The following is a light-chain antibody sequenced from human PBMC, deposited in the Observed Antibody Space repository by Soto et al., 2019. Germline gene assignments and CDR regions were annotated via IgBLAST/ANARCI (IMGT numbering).Light chain of an antibody. Sequence: DILMTQSPSSLSASVGDRVTITCRASQGISNYLAWYQQKPGKVPKLLIYAASTLQSGVPSRFSGSGSGTDFTLTISSLQPEDVATYYCQKYNSAPPVITFGGGTKVEIK. J-gene: IGKJ4*01. CDR3: QKYNSAPPVIT. V-gene: IGKV1-27*01. CDR1: QGISNY. CDR2: AAS.